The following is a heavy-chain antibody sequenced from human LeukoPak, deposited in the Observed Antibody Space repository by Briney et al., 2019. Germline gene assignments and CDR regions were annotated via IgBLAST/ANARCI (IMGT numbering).Heavy chain of an antibody. CDR3: ARVSRGDNATPLDF. CDR2: INPNSGAI. J-gene: IGHJ4*02. Sequence: ASVKVSCKASGYTFTDYYMHWVRQAPGQGLEWMGRINPNSGAIEYAQKFQGRVTMTRDTSIRTFYMELSRLRSDDTAIYYCARVSRGDNATPLDFWGQGTQVTVSS. CDR1: GYTFTDYY. V-gene: IGHV1-2*06. D-gene: IGHD2-21*01.